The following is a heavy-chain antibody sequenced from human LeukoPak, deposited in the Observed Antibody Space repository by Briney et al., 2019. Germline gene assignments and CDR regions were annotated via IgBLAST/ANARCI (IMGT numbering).Heavy chain of an antibody. V-gene: IGHV4-39*01. D-gene: IGHD5-12*01. CDR1: RGSISSSSYY. Sequence: SETLSLTCTVSRGSISSSSYYWGWIRQPPGKGLEWIGSIYYSGSTSYNPSLNSRVTISGDTSKNQFSLILSSVTAADTAVYYCARQGGYSQGHHDYWGQGTLVTVSS. CDR2: IYYSGST. CDR3: ARQGGYSQGHHDY. J-gene: IGHJ4*02.